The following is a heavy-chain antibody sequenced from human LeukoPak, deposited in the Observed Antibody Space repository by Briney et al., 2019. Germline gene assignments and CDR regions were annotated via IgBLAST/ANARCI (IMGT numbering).Heavy chain of an antibody. V-gene: IGHV4-34*01. J-gene: IGHJ4*02. CDR3: ARTRVVVLRRATEFDY. D-gene: IGHD3-22*01. Sequence: SETPSLTCAVYGGSFSGYYWSWIRQPPGKGLEWIGEINHSGSTNYNPSLKSRVTISVDTSKNQFSLKLSSVTAADTAVYYCARTRVVVLRRATEFDYWGQGTLVTVSS. CDR2: INHSGST. CDR1: GGSFSGYY.